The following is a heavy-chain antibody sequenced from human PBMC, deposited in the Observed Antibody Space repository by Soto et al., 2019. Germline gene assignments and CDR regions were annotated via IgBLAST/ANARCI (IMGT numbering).Heavy chain of an antibody. CDR2: IIGSGDSA. CDR3: ARDRGTTTVTFDAFQH. D-gene: IGHD4-17*01. V-gene: IGHV3-23*01. CDR1: GFSFNSYS. J-gene: IGHJ1*01. Sequence: EVQLLESGGGLVQPGGSLRLSCAAYGFSFNSYSMSWVRQAPGKGREWVAGIIGSGDSAYYADSVKGRFTISRDNSKNTLSLQMNSLRAGDTAIYYCARDRGTTTVTFDAFQHWGQGTLVAVSS.